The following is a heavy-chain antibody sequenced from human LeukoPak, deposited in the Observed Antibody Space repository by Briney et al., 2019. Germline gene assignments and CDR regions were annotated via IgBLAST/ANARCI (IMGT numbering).Heavy chain of an antibody. CDR1: GGSFSGYY. V-gene: IGHV4-34*01. D-gene: IGHD2-2*01. CDR2: INHSGST. CDR3: ARLESCSSTSCQYYFDY. J-gene: IGHJ4*02. Sequence: SETLSLTCAVYGGSFSGYYWSWIRQPPGKGLEWIGEINHSGSTNYNPSLKSRVTISVDTSKNQFSLKLSSVTAADTAVYYCARLESCSSTSCQYYFDYWGQGTLDTVSS.